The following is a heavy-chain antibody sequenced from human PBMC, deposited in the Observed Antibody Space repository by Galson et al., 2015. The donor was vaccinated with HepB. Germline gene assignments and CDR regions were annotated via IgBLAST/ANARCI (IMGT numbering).Heavy chain of an antibody. J-gene: IGHJ6*03. D-gene: IGHD3-3*01. CDR3: AREGRITIFGVVSFYMDV. Sequence: SLRLSCAASGFTFSSYWMSWVRQAPGKGLEWVANIKQDGSEKYYVDSVKGRFTISRDNAKNSLYLQMNSLRAEDTAVYYCAREGRITIFGVVSFYMDVWGKGTMVTVSS. CDR1: GFTFSSYW. V-gene: IGHV3-7*01. CDR2: IKQDGSEK.